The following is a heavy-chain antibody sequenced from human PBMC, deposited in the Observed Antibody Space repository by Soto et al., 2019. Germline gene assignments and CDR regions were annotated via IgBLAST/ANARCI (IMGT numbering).Heavy chain of an antibody. CDR1: GGTFSSYT. Sequence: SVKVSCKASGGTFSSYTISWVRQAPGQGLEWMGRIIPILGIANYAQKFQGRVTITADKSTSTAYMELSSLRSEDTAVYYCARGGSGWNEVGAFDIWGQGTMVTVSS. CDR3: ARGGSGWNEVGAFDI. D-gene: IGHD1-1*01. J-gene: IGHJ3*02. V-gene: IGHV1-69*02. CDR2: IIPILGIA.